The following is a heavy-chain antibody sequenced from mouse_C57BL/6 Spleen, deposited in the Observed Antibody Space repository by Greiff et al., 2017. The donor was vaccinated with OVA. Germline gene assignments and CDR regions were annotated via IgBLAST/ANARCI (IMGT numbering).Heavy chain of an antibody. CDR2: ISDGGSYT. V-gene: IGHV5-4*01. D-gene: IGHD1-1*01. CDR3: ARGRDTTVVDYFDY. CDR1: GFTFSSYA. J-gene: IGHJ2*01. Sequence: EVQVVESGGGLVKPGGSLKLSCAASGFTFSSYAMSWVRQTPEKRLEWVATISDGGSYTYYPDNVKGRFTISRDNAKNNLYLQMSHLKSEDTAMYYCARGRDTTVVDYFDYWGQGTTLTVSS.